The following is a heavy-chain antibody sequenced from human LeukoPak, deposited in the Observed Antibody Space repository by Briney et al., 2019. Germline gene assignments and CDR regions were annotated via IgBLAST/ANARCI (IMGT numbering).Heavy chain of an antibody. Sequence: GGSLRLSCAASGFTFSSYWMHWVRQAPGKGLVWVSRINSDGSSTSYADSVKGRFTISRDNAKNTLYLQMNSLRAEDTAVYYCARAGGQFSSSDGYYYYGMDVWGQGTTVTVSS. V-gene: IGHV3-74*01. D-gene: IGHD6-6*01. J-gene: IGHJ6*02. CDR1: GFTFSSYW. CDR2: INSDGSST. CDR3: ARAGGQFSSSDGYYYYGMDV.